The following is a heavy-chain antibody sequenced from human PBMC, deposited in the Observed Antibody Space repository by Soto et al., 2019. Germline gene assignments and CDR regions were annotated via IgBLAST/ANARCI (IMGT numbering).Heavy chain of an antibody. CDR2: ISGSGDNT. Sequence: GGSLRLSCKASGFSFSYYAMTWVRQSPGKGLEWVSVISGSGDNTFYAASVKGRFAISRDNSKNVLYLQMNSLSADDAAVYFCAKGRAITVYGVDILFDYWGLGTLVTVSS. CDR3: AKGRAITVYGVDILFDY. D-gene: IGHD3-3*01. CDR1: GFSFSYYA. V-gene: IGHV3-23*01. J-gene: IGHJ4*01.